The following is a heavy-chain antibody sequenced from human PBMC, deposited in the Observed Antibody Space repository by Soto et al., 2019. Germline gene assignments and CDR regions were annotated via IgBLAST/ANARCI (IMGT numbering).Heavy chain of an antibody. Sequence: QVQLQESGPGLAKPSQTLSLTCTVSGGSISSGGYSWSWIRQHPGKGLEWIGNIYYSGSTYYNPSLKSRVTIAVYTSKNQFSLKVSSVTAADTAVYYCARGRYSSSANWFDPWGQGTLVPVSS. CDR2: IYYSGST. V-gene: IGHV4-31*03. D-gene: IGHD6-6*01. J-gene: IGHJ5*02. CDR1: GGSISSGGYS. CDR3: ARGRYSSSANWFDP.